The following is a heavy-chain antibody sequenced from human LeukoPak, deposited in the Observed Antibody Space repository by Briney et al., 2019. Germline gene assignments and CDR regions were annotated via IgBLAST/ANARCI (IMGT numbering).Heavy chain of an antibody. D-gene: IGHD3-22*01. V-gene: IGHV5-51*01. CDR2: IYPGDSDT. Sequence: RGESLKISCKGSGYSFTSYWIGCVRPVPGKGLEWMGIIYPGDSDTRYSPSFQGQVTISAAKSISTAYLQWSSLKASDTAMYYCARQSTSYDSSGYYYNYWGQGTLVTVSS. CDR3: ARQSTSYDSSGYYYNY. J-gene: IGHJ4*02. CDR1: GYSFTSYW.